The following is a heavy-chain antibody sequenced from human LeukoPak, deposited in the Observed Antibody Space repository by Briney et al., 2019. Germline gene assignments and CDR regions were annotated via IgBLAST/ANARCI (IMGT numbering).Heavy chain of an antibody. Sequence: PGGSLRLSCAASGFTFGGFGMHWVRQAPGKGLGWVAVIWYDGSKKYYEDSVKGRFTISRDNSKNTLYLQMNSLRVEDTAIYYCVGGSFGVDYWGQGTLVTVSS. CDR2: IWYDGSKK. CDR1: GFTFGGFG. D-gene: IGHD3-10*01. V-gene: IGHV3-33*01. CDR3: VGGSFGVDY. J-gene: IGHJ4*02.